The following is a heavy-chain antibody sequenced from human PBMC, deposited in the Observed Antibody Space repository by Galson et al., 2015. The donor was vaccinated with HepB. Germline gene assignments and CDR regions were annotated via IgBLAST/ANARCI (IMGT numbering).Heavy chain of an antibody. D-gene: IGHD1-26*01. V-gene: IGHV3-74*01. Sequence: SLRLSCAASGFTFSSYWMHWVRQAPGKGLVWVSRINSDGSSTSYADSVKGRFTISRDNAENTLYLQMNSLRAEDTAVYYCAGDSSIVGPTNIVYWGQGTLVTVSS. CDR2: INSDGSST. CDR3: AGDSSIVGPTNIVY. CDR1: GFTFSSYW. J-gene: IGHJ4*02.